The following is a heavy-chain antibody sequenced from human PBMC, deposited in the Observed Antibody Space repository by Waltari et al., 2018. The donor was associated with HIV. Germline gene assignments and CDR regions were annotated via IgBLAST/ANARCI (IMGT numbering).Heavy chain of an antibody. CDR1: GFTFSNAW. D-gene: IGHD1-26*01. V-gene: IGHV3-15*01. Sequence: EVQLVESGGGLVKPGGSLRLSCAASGFTFSNAWMSWVRQAPGKGLEWVGRIKSKTDGGTTDYAAPVKGRFTISRDDSKNTLYLQMNSLKTEDTAVYYCTTDTTMGAIHHYYGMDVWGQGTTVTVSS. J-gene: IGHJ6*02. CDR3: TTDTTMGAIHHYYGMDV. CDR2: IKSKTDGGTT.